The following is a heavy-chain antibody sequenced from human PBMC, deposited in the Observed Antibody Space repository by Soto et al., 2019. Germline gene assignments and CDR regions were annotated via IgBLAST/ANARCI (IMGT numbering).Heavy chain of an antibody. CDR1: GGTFSSYA. D-gene: IGHD3-10*01. V-gene: IGHV1-69*06. Sequence: QVQLVQSGAEVKKPGSSVKVSCKASGGTFSSYAISWVRQAPGQGLEWMGGIITIFGTANYAQKFQGRVTITADKSTSTAYLELSSLRSEDTAVYYCARVGGRRGSWSYFGYYYYGMDVWGQVTTVTVSS. CDR3: ARVGGRRGSWSYFGYYYYGMDV. CDR2: IITIFGTA. J-gene: IGHJ6*02.